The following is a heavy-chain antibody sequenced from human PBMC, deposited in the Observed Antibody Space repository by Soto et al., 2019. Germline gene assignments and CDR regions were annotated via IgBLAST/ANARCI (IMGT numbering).Heavy chain of an antibody. J-gene: IGHJ4*02. Sequence: EVQLVESGGGLVQPGGSLRLSCAASGFTFRNYWMTWVRQAPGKGLEWVADIRQDGREKYDVDSVKGRFTISRDNAKDSLCLQMNSLRAEDTAVYYCARDQVGTGTTEYDYWGQGTLVTVSS. V-gene: IGHV3-7*01. CDR3: ARDQVGTGTTEYDY. CDR2: IRQDGREK. CDR1: GFTFRNYW. D-gene: IGHD4-17*01.